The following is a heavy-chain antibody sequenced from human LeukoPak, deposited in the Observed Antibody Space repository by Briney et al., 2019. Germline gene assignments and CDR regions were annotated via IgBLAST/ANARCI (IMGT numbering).Heavy chain of an antibody. J-gene: IGHJ4*02. CDR2: IYYSGST. CDR1: GGSISSYY. CDR3: ARDRGNYYDSSFFYY. Sequence: SETLSLTCTVSGGSISSYYWSWIRQPPGKGLEWIGYIYYSGSTNYNPSLKSRVTISVDTSKNQFSLKLSSMTAADTAVYYRARDRGNYYDSSFFYYWGQGTLVTVSS. V-gene: IGHV4-59*01. D-gene: IGHD3-22*01.